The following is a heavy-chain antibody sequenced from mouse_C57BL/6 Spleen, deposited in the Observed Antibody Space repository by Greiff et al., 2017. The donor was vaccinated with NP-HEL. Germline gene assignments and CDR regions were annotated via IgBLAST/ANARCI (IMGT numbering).Heavy chain of an antibody. CDR2: ISGGGGNT. CDR1: GFTFSSYT. Sequence: EVQGVESGGGLVKPGGSLKLSCAASGFTFSSYTMSWVRQTPEKRLEWVATISGGGGNTYYPDSVKGRFTISRDNAKNTLYLQMSSLRSEDTALYYCARHERGYDYAGAMDYWGQGTSVTVSS. V-gene: IGHV5-9*01. J-gene: IGHJ4*01. D-gene: IGHD2-4*01. CDR3: ARHERGYDYAGAMDY.